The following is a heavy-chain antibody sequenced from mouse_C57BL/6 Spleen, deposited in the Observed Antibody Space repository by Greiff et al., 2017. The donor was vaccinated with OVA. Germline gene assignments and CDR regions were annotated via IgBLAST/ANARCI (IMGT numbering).Heavy chain of an antibody. D-gene: IGHD3-2*02. J-gene: IGHJ2*01. CDR2: INPSNGGT. CDR1: GYTFTSYW. Sequence: VQLQQPGTELVKPGASVKLSCKASGYTFTSYWMHWVKQRPGQGLEWIGNINPSNGGTNYNEQFKSKATLTVDKSSSTAYMQPSSLTSEDSAVYYCARNEGRQLRLDYWGQGTTLTVSS. CDR3: ARNEGRQLRLDY. V-gene: IGHV1-53*01.